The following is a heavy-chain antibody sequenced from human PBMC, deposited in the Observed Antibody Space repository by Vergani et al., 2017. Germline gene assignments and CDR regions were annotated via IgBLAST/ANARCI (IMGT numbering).Heavy chain of an antibody. D-gene: IGHD6-19*01. CDR3: ARAKVADY. V-gene: IGHV4-34*01. Sequence: QVQLQQRGAGLLKPSETLSLTCAVSGGSFRGYYWCWIRQPPGKGLEWIGEINHSGSTNYNPSLNSQVTISADTSKKQYSLKLSSVAAAGTTVHYYARAKVADYWGQGTMVTVSS. CDR2: INHSGST. CDR1: GGSFRGYY. J-gene: IGHJ3*01.